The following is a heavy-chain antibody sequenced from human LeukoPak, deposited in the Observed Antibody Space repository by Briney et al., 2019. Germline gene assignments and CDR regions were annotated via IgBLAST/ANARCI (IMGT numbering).Heavy chain of an antibody. Sequence: ASVKVSCKASGYTFTGYYMHWVRQAPGQGLEWMGWINPNSGGTNYAQKFQGRVTTTRDTSISTAYMELSRLRSDDTAVYYCARANMVRGVGLFFDRNWFDPWGQGTLVTVSS. J-gene: IGHJ5*02. V-gene: IGHV1-2*02. CDR1: GYTFTGYY. CDR2: INPNSGGT. D-gene: IGHD3-10*01. CDR3: ARANMVRGVGLFFDRNWFDP.